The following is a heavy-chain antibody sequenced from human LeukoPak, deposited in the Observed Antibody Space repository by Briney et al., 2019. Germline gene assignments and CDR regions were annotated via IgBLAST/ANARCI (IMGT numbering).Heavy chain of an antibody. CDR1: GGSISSGGYY. D-gene: IGHD3-22*01. V-gene: IGHV4-31*03. CDR3: ARAPYYYHSSGPNYYYYYMDV. CDR2: IYYSGST. J-gene: IGHJ6*03. Sequence: SETLSLTCTVSGGSISSGGYYWSWIRQHPGKGLEWIGYIYYSGSTYYNPSLKSRVTISVDTSKNQFSLKLSSVTAADTAVYYCARAPYYYHSSGPNYYYYYMDVWGKGTTVTVSS.